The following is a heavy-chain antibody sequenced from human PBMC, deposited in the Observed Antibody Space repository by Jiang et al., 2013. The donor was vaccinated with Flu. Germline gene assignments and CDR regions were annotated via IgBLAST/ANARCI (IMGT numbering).Heavy chain of an antibody. Sequence: VQLVESGGGLVQPGGSLRLSCAASGFTVSDNYMSWVRQAPGKGLEWVSVIYNDGRIYYADSVKGRFTIARDNSKNTVYLQINSLRVEDTGVYYCARRSDYWIDGSSYFGLFDPVGPGNPGHRLL. D-gene: IGHD2-15*01. CDR1: GFTVSDNY. V-gene: IGHV3-66*01. CDR3: ARRSDYWIDGSSYFGLFDP. CDR2: IYNDGRI. J-gene: IGHJ5*02.